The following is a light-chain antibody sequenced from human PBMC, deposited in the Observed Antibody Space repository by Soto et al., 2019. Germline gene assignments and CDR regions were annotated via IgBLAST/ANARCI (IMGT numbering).Light chain of an antibody. J-gene: IGKJ1*01. Sequence: DIQMTQSPSTLSASVGDRVTITCRASQSISDWLAWYQQKPGESPKLLIYKASTLDKGVPSRFSGSGSETEFILTISSLQPGDFATYYCQQYRSLGSFGQGNRVEIK. CDR3: QQYRSLGS. CDR1: QSISDW. V-gene: IGKV1-5*03. CDR2: KAS.